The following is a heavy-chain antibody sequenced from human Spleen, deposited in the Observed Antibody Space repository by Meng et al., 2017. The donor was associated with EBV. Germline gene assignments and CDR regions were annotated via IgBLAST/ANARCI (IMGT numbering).Heavy chain of an antibody. J-gene: IGHJ4*02. D-gene: IGHD3/OR15-3a*01. CDR3: ASHAMDFFDY. CDR2: INTSTWIP. CDR1: GYSGTSCA. V-gene: IGHV7-4-1*02. Sequence: AEQVQSGDELKKPCALVEVSCKASGYSGTSCAMTWVRQAPGQGVEWMGWINTSTWIPTYAPGSTGRFVFSFDTSVSTAYPQNSSLNAEDTAVYYWASHAMDFFDYWGQGTLVTVSS.